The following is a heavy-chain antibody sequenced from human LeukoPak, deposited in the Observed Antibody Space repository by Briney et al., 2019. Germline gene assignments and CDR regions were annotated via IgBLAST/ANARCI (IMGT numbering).Heavy chain of an antibody. CDR3: ATTIAVAGTILDDAFDI. CDR1: GFTFSSYA. D-gene: IGHD6-19*01. CDR2: ISGSGYSA. Sequence: GGSLRLSCAASGFTFSSYALSWVRQAPGKGLEWVSAISGSGYSAYYADSVKGRFTISRDNSKNTLYLQMNSLRAEDTAVYYCATTIAVAGTILDDAFDIWGQGTMVTVSS. V-gene: IGHV3-23*01. J-gene: IGHJ3*02.